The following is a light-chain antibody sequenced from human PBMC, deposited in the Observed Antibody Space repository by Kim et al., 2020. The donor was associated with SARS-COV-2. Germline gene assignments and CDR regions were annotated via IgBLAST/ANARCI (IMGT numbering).Light chain of an antibody. CDR1: QGSSNY. J-gene: IGKJ1*01. CDR3: QKYNSAPWT. CDR2: EAS. V-gene: IGKV1-27*01. Sequence: ADGGDRVTITCRASQGSSNYLAWYQQKPGKVPKLLIYEASTLQSGAPSRFSGSGSGTDFTLTISSLQPEDVATYYCQKYNSAPWTFGQGTKVEIK.